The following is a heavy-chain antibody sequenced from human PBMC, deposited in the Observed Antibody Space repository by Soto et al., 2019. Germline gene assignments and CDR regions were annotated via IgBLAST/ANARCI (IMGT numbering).Heavy chain of an antibody. CDR1: GYTFTSYY. V-gene: IGHV1-46*01. Sequence: ASLKVSCKASGYTFTSYYMHWVRQAPGQGLEWMGIINPSGGSTSYAQKFQGRVTMTRDTSTSTVYMELSSLRSEDTAVYYCARGAGGGIVVVPAAPQYNWFDPWGQGTLVTVSS. CDR3: ARGAGGGIVVVPAAPQYNWFDP. D-gene: IGHD2-2*01. CDR2: INPSGGST. J-gene: IGHJ5*02.